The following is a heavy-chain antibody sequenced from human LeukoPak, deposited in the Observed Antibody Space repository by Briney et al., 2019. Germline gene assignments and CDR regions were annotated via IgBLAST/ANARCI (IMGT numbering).Heavy chain of an antibody. V-gene: IGHV4-39*01. D-gene: IGHD1-26*01. CDR3: ARPSRVGATKVWFDP. CDR1: GGSISSSGYY. J-gene: IGHJ5*02. CDR2: IYYSGST. Sequence: SETLSLTCTVSGGSISSSGYYWGWIRQPPGKGLEWTGSIYYSGSTYYNPSLKSRVTISVDTSKNQFSLKLSSVTAADTAVYYCARPSRVGATKVWFDPWGQGTLVTVSS.